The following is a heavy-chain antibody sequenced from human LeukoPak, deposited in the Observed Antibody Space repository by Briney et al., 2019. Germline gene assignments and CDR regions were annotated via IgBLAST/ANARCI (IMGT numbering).Heavy chain of an antibody. CDR2: ISSSGSTI. CDR1: GFTFSSYE. V-gene: IGHV3-48*03. Sequence: GGSLRLSCAASGFTFSSYEMNWVRQAPGKGLEWVSYISSSGSTIYYADSVKGRFTISRDNAKNSLYLQMNSLRAEDTAVYYCARDLRFARGSREPTWGQGTLVTVSS. D-gene: IGHD1-14*01. CDR3: ARDLRFARGSREPT. J-gene: IGHJ5*02.